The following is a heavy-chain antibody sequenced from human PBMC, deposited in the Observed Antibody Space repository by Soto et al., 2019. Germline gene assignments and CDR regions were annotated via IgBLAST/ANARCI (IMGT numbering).Heavy chain of an antibody. V-gene: IGHV4-59*01. Sequence: PSETLSLTCSVSGGSISSYYWSWIRQPPGKGLEWIGYIYYSGSTNYNPSLKSRVTISVDTSKNQFSLKLSSVTAADTAVYYSASDMYSSSSCFDPWGQGTLVTGSS. CDR2: IYYSGST. CDR1: GGSISSYY. CDR3: ASDMYSSSSCFDP. J-gene: IGHJ5*02. D-gene: IGHD6-6*01.